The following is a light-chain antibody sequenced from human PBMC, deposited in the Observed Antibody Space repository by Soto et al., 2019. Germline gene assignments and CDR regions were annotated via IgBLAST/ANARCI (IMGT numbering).Light chain of an antibody. V-gene: IGLV1-51*01. Sequence: QSVLTQPPSVSAAPGQKVTISCSGASSNIGKNYVSWYQQLPGAAPKLVIFDTNKRPSGIPDRFSGSKSGTSAALDITALQTGDEADYYCGTWDTSLSAVVFGVGTKLTAL. CDR1: SSNIGKNY. CDR2: DTN. CDR3: GTWDTSLSAVV. J-gene: IGLJ2*01.